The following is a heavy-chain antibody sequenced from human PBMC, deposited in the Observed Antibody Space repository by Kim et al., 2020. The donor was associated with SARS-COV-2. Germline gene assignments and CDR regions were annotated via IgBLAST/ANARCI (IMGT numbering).Heavy chain of an antibody. D-gene: IGHD2-2*01. J-gene: IGHJ6*02. V-gene: IGHV4-59*01. CDR2: IYYSGST. CDR3: ATVVPAAIRYYYGMDV. Sequence: SETLSLTCTVSGGSISSYYWSWIRQPPGKGLEWIGSIYYSGSTNYNPSLKSRVTISVDTSKNQFSLKLSSVTAADTAVYYCATVVPAAIRYYYGMDVWGQGTTVTVSS. CDR1: GGSISSYY.